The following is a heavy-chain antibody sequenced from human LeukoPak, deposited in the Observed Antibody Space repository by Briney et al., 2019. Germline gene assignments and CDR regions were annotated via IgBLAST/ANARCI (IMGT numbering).Heavy chain of an antibody. CDR1: GGSFSGYY. V-gene: IGHV4-34*01. J-gene: IGHJ5*02. Sequence: SETLSLTCVVYGGSFSGYYWSWIRQPPGKGLEWIGEINHSGSTNYNPSLKSRVTISVDTSKNQFSLKLNSVTAADTAVYYCARGSRGFDPWGQGTLVTVSS. CDR2: INHSGST. CDR3: ARGSRGFDP.